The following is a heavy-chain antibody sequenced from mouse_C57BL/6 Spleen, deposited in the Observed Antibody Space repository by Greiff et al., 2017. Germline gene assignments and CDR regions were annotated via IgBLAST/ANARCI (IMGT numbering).Heavy chain of an antibody. D-gene: IGHD1-1*01. V-gene: IGHV1-50*01. J-gene: IGHJ1*03. Sequence: VQLQQPGAELVKPGASVKLSCKASGYTFTSYWMQWVKQRPGQGLEWIGEIDPSDSFTNYNQKFKGKATLTVDTSSSTAYKQLSSLTSEDSAVCNCARTKKISTVVARDWYFEVWGTGTTVTVSS. CDR1: GYTFTSYW. CDR3: ARTKKISTVVARDWYFEV. CDR2: IDPSDSFT.